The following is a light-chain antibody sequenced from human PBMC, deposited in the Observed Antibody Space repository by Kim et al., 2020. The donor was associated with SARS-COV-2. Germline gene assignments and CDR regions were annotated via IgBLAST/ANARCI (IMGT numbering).Light chain of an antibody. CDR3: QSTDSSGTFVV. CDR2: KDS. V-gene: IGLV3-25*03. J-gene: IGLJ2*01. CDR1: ALPRQY. Sequence: PGQTAKITCSGDALPRQYTFWYQQRPGQAPVMLIYKDSERPSGIPERFSGSSSGTTVTLTISGVQAEDEADYYCQSTDSSGTFVVFGGGTKVTVL.